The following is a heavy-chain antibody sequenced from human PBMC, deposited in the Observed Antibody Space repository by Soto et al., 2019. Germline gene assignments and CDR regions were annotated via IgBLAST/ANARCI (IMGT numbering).Heavy chain of an antibody. V-gene: IGHV1-18*01. D-gene: IGHD6-19*01. CDR3: ARGRYFATTHRQWWYFDF. Sequence: QVELMQSGPEAKRPGTSVKVSCKASGYTFITSGINWVRQTPGQPLEWVGWISPANGDKKYAQKFKDRVILTSETSTDTVNMELTNLRSDDTAVYFCARGRYFATTHRQWWYFDFWGRGTPVTVSS. J-gene: IGHJ2*01. CDR2: ISPANGDK. CDR1: GYTFITSG.